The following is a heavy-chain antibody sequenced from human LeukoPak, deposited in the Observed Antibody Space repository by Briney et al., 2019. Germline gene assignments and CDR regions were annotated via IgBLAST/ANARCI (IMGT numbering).Heavy chain of an antibody. CDR1: GFTFDKYV. J-gene: IGHJ4*02. V-gene: IGHV3-9*01. D-gene: IGHD1-26*01. Sequence: AGGSLRLSCEVSGFTFDKYVMHWVRQVPGKGLEGVSGMTLDSGRIGYADSVKGRFTISRDKAKNSVFLQMNNVRTEDTALYYCVKDMEPGGSGHWGPGTLVTVSS. CDR3: VKDMEPGGSGH. CDR2: MTLDSGRI.